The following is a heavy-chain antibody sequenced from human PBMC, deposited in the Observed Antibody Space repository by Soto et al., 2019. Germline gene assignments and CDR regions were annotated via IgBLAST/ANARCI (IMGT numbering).Heavy chain of an antibody. CDR1: GFTFSSYA. V-gene: IGHV3-23*01. D-gene: IGHD6-19*01. CDR3: ARRTSGWYLDY. Sequence: EVQLLESGGGLVQPGGSLRLSCAASGFTFSSYAMSWVRQAPGKGLEWVSVISGSGDSTYYADSVKGRFTISRENSKTTLYLQMNSLRAEDTAVYYCARRTSGWYLDYWGQGTLVTVSS. J-gene: IGHJ4*02. CDR2: ISGSGDST.